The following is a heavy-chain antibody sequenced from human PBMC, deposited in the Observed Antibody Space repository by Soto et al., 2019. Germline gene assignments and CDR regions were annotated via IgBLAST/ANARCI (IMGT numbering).Heavy chain of an antibody. D-gene: IGHD4-17*01. CDR1: GGSFSGYY. V-gene: IGHV4-34*01. CDR3: ARGVTVTTAGREFDY. J-gene: IGHJ4*02. Sequence: PSETLSLTCAVYGGSFSGYYWSWIRQPPGKGLEWIGEINHSGSTNYNPSLKSRVTMSVDTSKNQFSLKLSSVTAADTAVYYCARGVTVTTAGREFDYWGQGTLVTVSS. CDR2: INHSGST.